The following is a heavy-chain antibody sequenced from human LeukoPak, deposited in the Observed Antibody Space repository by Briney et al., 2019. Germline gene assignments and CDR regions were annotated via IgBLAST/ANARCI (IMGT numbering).Heavy chain of an antibody. CDR3: AKGQTGTTRQAIDY. CDR1: GFTFSSYA. CDR2: ISGSGGST. D-gene: IGHD1-1*01. Sequence: GGSLRLSCAASGFTFSSYAMSWVRQAPGKGLEWVSAISGSGGSTYYADSVKGRFTISRDNSKNTLYLQMNSLRAEDTAVYYCAKGQTGTTRQAIDYWGQGTLVTVSS. J-gene: IGHJ4*02. V-gene: IGHV3-23*01.